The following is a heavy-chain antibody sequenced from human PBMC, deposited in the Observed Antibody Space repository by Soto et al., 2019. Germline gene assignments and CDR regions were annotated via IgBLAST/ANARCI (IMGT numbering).Heavy chain of an antibody. V-gene: IGHV5-51*01. D-gene: IGHD2-2*01. CDR3: ARLPIVVVPAANTYYYYYYGMDA. Sequence: GESLKISCKGSGYSFTSYWIGWVRQMPGKGLEWMGIIYPGDSDTRYSPSFQGQVTISADKSISTAYLQWSSLKASDTAMYYCARLPIVVVPAANTYYYYYYGMDAWGQGTTVTVSS. J-gene: IGHJ6*02. CDR1: GYSFTSYW. CDR2: IYPGDSDT.